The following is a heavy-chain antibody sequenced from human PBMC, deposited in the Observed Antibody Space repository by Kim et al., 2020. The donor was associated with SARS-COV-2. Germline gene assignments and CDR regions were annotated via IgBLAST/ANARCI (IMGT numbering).Heavy chain of an antibody. CDR1: GDSVSSNSYT. V-gene: IGHV6-1*01. CDR3: ARISHGDHGSGSY. CDR2: TYYRSKWYN. J-gene: IGHJ4*02. D-gene: IGHD3-10*01. Sequence: SQTLSLPCAISGDSVSSNSYTWNWIRQSPSRGLEWLGRTYYRSKWYNDYALSVKSRITINPDTSKNQLSLQLNSVTPEDTAVYYCARISHGDHGSGSYWGQGTLVTVSS.